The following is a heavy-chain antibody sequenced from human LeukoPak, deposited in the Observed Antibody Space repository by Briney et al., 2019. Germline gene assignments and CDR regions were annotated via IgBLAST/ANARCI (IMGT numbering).Heavy chain of an antibody. CDR2: INPSGGST. D-gene: IGHD3-3*01. Sequence: ASVKVSCKASGYTFTSYYMHWVRQAPGQGLEWMGIINPSGGSTSYAQKFQGRVTMTRDTSTSTVYMELSSLRSEDTAVYYCARGFVDYWSGYYRRDWFDPWGQGTLVTVSS. CDR1: GYTFTSYY. V-gene: IGHV1-46*01. CDR3: ARGFVDYWSGYYRRDWFDP. J-gene: IGHJ5*02.